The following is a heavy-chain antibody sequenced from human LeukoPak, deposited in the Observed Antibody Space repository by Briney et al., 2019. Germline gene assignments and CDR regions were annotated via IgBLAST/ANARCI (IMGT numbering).Heavy chain of an antibody. CDR1: GFTFSSYA. Sequence: GGSLRLSCAASGFTFSSYAMSWVRQAPGKGLEWVSAISGSGGSTYYADSVKGRFTISRDNSKNTLYLQMNSLRAEDTAVYYCARGDGSGWYGYWGQGTLVTVSS. CDR2: ISGSGGST. CDR3: ARGDGSGWYGY. D-gene: IGHD6-19*01. V-gene: IGHV3-23*01. J-gene: IGHJ4*02.